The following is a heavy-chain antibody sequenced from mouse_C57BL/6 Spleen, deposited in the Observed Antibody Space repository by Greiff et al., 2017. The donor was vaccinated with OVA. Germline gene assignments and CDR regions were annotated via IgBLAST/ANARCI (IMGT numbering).Heavy chain of an antibody. CDR3: ARGIADYYGSSYWYFDV. J-gene: IGHJ1*03. Sequence: VQLQQSGPELVKPGASVKISCKASGYSFTGYYMHWVKQSSEKSLEWIGEINPSTGGTSYNQKFKGKATLTVDKSSSTADMQLKSLTSEDSAVYYCARGIADYYGSSYWYFDVWGTGTTVTVSS. CDR1: GYSFTGYY. V-gene: IGHV1-43*01. CDR2: INPSTGGT. D-gene: IGHD1-1*01.